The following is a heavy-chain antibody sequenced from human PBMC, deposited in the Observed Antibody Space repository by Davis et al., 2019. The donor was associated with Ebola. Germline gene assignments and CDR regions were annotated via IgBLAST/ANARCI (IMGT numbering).Heavy chain of an antibody. CDR2: IWYDGSNK. V-gene: IGHV3-33*01. D-gene: IGHD5-18*01. J-gene: IGHJ6*02. CDR1: GFTFSSYG. Sequence: GESLKTSCAASGFTFSSYGMHWVRQAPGKGLEGVAVIWYDGSNKYYADSVKGRFTISRDNSKNTRYLQMNSLRAEDTALYYSTTVWDTAMVTPHYYYYYGMDVWGQGTTVTVSS. CDR3: TTVWDTAMVTPHYYYYYGMDV.